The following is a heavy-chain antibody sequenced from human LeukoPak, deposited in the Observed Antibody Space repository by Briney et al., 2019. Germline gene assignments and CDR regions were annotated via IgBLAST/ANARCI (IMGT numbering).Heavy chain of an antibody. Sequence: SETLSLTCTVSGGSISIYYWSWIRQPAGKGLEWIGRIHTSGSTNHNPSLKSRVTMSVDTSKNQFSLKLSSVTAADTAVYYCARGARITMIVVVSAARFDPWGQGTLVTVSS. CDR1: GGSISIYY. J-gene: IGHJ5*02. CDR3: ARGARITMIVVVSAARFDP. V-gene: IGHV4-4*07. D-gene: IGHD3-22*01. CDR2: IHTSGST.